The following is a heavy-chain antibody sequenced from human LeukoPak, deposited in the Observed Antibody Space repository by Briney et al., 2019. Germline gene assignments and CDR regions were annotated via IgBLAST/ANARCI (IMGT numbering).Heavy chain of an antibody. V-gene: IGHV3-21*01. CDR2: ISRSSTYT. Sequence: GGSLRLSCAASGFTFSSSSMNWVRQAPGKGLEWVSSISRSSTYTYYADSVKGRFTISRDNAKKSLYLQMNSLRAEDTAVYYCVPGSAMDVWGQGTSVTVSS. CDR3: VPGSAMDV. D-gene: IGHD1-26*01. CDR1: GFTFSSSS. J-gene: IGHJ6*02.